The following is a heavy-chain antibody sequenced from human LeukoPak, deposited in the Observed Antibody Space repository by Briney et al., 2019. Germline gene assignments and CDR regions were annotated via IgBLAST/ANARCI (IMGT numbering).Heavy chain of an antibody. D-gene: IGHD6-19*01. CDR2: IYYSGST. CDR3: ARSRSGWYVSH. CDR1: GGSISSYY. V-gene: IGHV4-59*01. J-gene: IGHJ4*01. Sequence: SETLSLTCTVSGGSISSYYWSWIRQPPGKGLEWIGYIYYSGSTNYNPSLKSRVTISVDTSKNQISLTLTSVTAADTAVYYCARSRSGWYVSHWGQGILVTVSS.